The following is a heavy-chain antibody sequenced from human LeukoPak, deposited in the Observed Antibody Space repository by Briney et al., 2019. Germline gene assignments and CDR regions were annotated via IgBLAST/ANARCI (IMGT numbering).Heavy chain of an antibody. CDR2: IGTSGGTT. CDR1: GFTFSSYA. CDR3: AKDWSCDS. V-gene: IGHV3-23*01. J-gene: IGHJ4*02. Sequence: GGSLRLSCAASGFTFSSYAMSWVGQAPGRGLDWVSAIGTSGGTTHYADSVKGRFTISRDNSKNTLYLQMNSLRAEDTAVYYCAKDWSCDSWGQGTLITVSS. D-gene: IGHD1-26*01.